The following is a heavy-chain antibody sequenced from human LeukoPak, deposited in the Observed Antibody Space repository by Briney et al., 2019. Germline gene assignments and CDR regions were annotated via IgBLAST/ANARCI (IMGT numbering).Heavy chain of an antibody. Sequence: GASVKVSCKASGYTFTSYAMNWVRQAPGQGLEWMGWINTNTGNPTYAQGFTGRFVFSLDTSVSTAYLQISSLKAEDTAVYYCARPWSYLYYCGMDVWGQGTTVTVSS. CDR2: INTNTGNP. CDR3: ARPWSYLYYCGMDV. D-gene: IGHD3-16*02. J-gene: IGHJ6*02. CDR1: GYTFTSYA. V-gene: IGHV7-4-1*02.